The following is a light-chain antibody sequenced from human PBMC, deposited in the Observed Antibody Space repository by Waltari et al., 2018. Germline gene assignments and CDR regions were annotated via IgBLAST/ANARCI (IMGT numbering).Light chain of an antibody. CDR3: SSYISSDTLEL. V-gene: IGLV2-14*03. J-gene: IGLJ2*01. Sequence: QSALTQPASVFGSPGQSITISCTGTSSDVGGYNYVSWYQQHPGKAPKLMIYDVSNRPSGVSNRFSGSKSGNTASLTISGLQAEDEAHYYCSSYISSDTLELFGGGTSLTV. CDR2: DVS. CDR1: SSDVGGYNY.